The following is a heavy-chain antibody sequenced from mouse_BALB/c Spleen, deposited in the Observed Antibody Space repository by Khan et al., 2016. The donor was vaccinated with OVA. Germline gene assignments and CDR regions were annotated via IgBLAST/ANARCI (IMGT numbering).Heavy chain of an antibody. J-gene: IGHJ4*01. V-gene: IGHV2-3*01. CDR2: IWGYGNT. CDR3: AKDRGYSSVYY. Sequence: VQLKQSGPGLVAPSQSLSITCTVSGFSLTSYGVSWVRQPPGKGLEWLGVIWGYGNTNFHSALRSRLGLSKDNSKRHVFLKLNSLQTYDTATYYCAKDRGYSSVYYWGQGTSVTVSS. CDR1: GFSLTSYG.